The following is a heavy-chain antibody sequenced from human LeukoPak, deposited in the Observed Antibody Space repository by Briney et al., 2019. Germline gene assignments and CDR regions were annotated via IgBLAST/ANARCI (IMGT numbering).Heavy chain of an antibody. J-gene: IGHJ5*02. D-gene: IGHD6-13*01. CDR1: GGSISSGDYY. Sequence: NTSETLSLTCTVSGGSISSGDYYWSWIRQPPGKGLEWIGYIYYSGSTYYNPSLESRVTISLDTSKNQFSLKLTSVIAADTAVYYCARDLKAAAGTDCGWFDPWGQGTLVTVSS. CDR2: IYYSGST. CDR3: ARDLKAAAGTDCGWFDP. V-gene: IGHV4-30-4*01.